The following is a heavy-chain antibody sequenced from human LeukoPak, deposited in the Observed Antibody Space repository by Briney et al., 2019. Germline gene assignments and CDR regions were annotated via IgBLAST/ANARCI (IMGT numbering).Heavy chain of an antibody. D-gene: IGHD3-3*01. CDR1: GFTFSSYA. V-gene: IGHV3-23*01. J-gene: IGHJ4*02. CDR2: ITGSGGST. Sequence: PGGSLRLSCAASGFTFSSYAMSWVRQAPGKGLEWVSAITGSGGSTYYADSVKGRFTISRENSKNTLSLQMNRLRAEDTAVYYCTAYDFWSSFDYWGQGTLVTVSS. CDR3: TAYDFWSSFDY.